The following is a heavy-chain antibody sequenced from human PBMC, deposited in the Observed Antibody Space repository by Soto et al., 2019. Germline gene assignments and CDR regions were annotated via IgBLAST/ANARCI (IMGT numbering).Heavy chain of an antibody. CDR2: ISYDGSNK. CDR3: AKDGVWPSGSYYPPSNWFDP. D-gene: IGHD3-10*01. V-gene: IGHV3-30*18. CDR1: GFTFSSYG. Sequence: PGGSLRLSCAASGFTFSSYGMHWVRQAPGKGLEWVAVISYDGSNKYYADSVKGRFTISRDNSKNTLYLQMNSLRAEDTAVYYCAKDGVWPSGSYYPPSNWFDPWGQGTLVTVSS. J-gene: IGHJ5*02.